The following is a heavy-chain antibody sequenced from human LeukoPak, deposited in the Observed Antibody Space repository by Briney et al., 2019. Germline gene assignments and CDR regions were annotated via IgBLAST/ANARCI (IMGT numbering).Heavy chain of an antibody. Sequence: SVKVSCKASGGTFSSYAISWVRQAPGQGLEWKGGIIPIFGTANYAQKFQGRVTITADESTSTAYMELSSLRSEDTAVYYCARDVTGPGNNWFDPWGQGTLVTVSS. D-gene: IGHD2/OR15-2a*01. V-gene: IGHV1-69*13. J-gene: IGHJ5*02. CDR1: GGTFSSYA. CDR3: ARDVTGPGNNWFDP. CDR2: IIPIFGTA.